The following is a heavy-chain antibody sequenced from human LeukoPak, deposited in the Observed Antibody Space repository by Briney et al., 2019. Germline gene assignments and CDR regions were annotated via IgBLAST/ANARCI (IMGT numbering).Heavy chain of an antibody. CDR2: IYYSGST. D-gene: IGHD6-13*01. CDR3: ARVDWQQSFDY. J-gene: IGHJ4*02. V-gene: IGHV4-59*01. Sequence: PSETLSLTCTVSGGSISSYYWSWIRQPPGKGLEWIGYIYYSGSTNYNPSLKSRVTISVDTSKNQFSLKLSSVTAADTAVYYCARVDWQQSFDYWGQGTLVTVSS. CDR1: GGSISSYY.